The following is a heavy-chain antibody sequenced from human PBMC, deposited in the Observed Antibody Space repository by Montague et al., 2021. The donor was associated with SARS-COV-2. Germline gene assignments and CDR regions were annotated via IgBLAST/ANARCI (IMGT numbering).Heavy chain of an antibody. J-gene: IGHJ4*02. D-gene: IGHD3-3*01. V-gene: IGHV4-39*01. CDR2: IYSSGIT. Sequence: IYSSGITYYNPSLKSLVTISLDTSKNQFSLKLTSLTAPDTAVYYCERSPEHYDFCVGYRPGHFDYWGQGTLVTVAS. CDR3: ERSPEHYDFCVGYRPGHFDY.